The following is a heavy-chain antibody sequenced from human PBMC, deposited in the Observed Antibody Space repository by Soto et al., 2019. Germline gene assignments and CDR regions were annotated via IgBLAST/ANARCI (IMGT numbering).Heavy chain of an antibody. CDR3: ARDWAPIAAAGTGWFDP. D-gene: IGHD6-13*01. Sequence: QVQLVQSGAEVKKPGSSVKVSCTASGGTFSSYAISWVRQAPGQGLEWMGGIIPIFGTANYAQKFQGRVTITADESTSTAYMELSSLRSEDTAVYYCARDWAPIAAAGTGWFDPWGQGTLVTVSS. J-gene: IGHJ5*02. CDR1: GGTFSSYA. V-gene: IGHV1-69*01. CDR2: IIPIFGTA.